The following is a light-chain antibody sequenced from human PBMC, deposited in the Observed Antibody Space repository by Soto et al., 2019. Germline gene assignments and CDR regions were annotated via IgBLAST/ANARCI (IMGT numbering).Light chain of an antibody. CDR3: QKSGALPPT. V-gene: IGKV3-20*01. CDR1: QTVSNTY. J-gene: IGKJ4*01. Sequence: EIVLTQFPGALSLSPGERVTLSCRASQTVSNTYLAWYQQKSGQAPKFLIYGASNRATGIPDRFSGSGSGTDFTLTISRLEPEDFAVYYCQKSGALPPTFGGGTKVEIK. CDR2: GAS.